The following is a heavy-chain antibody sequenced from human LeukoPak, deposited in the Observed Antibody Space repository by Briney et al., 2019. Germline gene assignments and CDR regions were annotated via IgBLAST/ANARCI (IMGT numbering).Heavy chain of an antibody. D-gene: IGHD5-12*01. V-gene: IGHV3-23*01. Sequence: PGGSLRLSCAVSGFTFSSYGMTWVRQAPGKGLEWVSTISGNGDDTYYADSVEGRFTISRDNSENTLYLQMNSLRAEDTAIYFCAKDDAPARWLRSPQLLDHWGQGTPVTVSS. CDR1: GFTFSSYG. J-gene: IGHJ4*02. CDR3: AKDDAPARWLRSPQLLDH. CDR2: ISGNGDDT.